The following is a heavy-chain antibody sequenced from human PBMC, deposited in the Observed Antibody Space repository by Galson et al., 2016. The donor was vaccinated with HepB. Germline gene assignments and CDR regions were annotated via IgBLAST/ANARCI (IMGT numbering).Heavy chain of an antibody. J-gene: IGHJ3*01. D-gene: IGHD2-8*01. V-gene: IGHV3-72*01. Sequence: SLRLSCAASGFSFSDHYMDWVRQAPGKGLEWVGRIRKRSNSYTTVYGATVKGRFSVSRDDSEKSMYIKMDSLKSEDTAVYYCAGVASFIRNICTLDLWGRGTVVSVSS. CDR1: GFSFSDHY. CDR2: IRKRSNSYTT. CDR3: AGVASFIRNICTLDL.